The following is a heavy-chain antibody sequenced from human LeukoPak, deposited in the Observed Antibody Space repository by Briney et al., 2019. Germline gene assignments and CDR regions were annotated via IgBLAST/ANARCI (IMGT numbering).Heavy chain of an antibody. CDR1: GFTFSSYS. CDR3: ARDNALAYCGGDCYGDAFDI. D-gene: IGHD2-21*02. CDR2: INWNGGST. J-gene: IGHJ3*02. V-gene: IGHV3-20*04. Sequence: GGSLRLSCAASGFTFSSYSMNWVRQAPGKGLEWVSGINWNGGSTGYADSVKGRFTISRDNAKNSLYLQMNSLRAEDTALYYCARDNALAYCGGDCYGDAFDIWGQGTMVTVSS.